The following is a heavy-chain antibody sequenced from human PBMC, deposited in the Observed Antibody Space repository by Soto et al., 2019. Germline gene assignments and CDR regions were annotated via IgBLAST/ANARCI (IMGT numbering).Heavy chain of an antibody. CDR2: ISTYNGDT. Sequence: QVQLVQSAGELRKPGASVKVSCKASGYTFTDNSITWVRQAPGQGLEWMGWISTYNGDTKFAQKFQGRVTLTTDTSASTAYMDLTSLRSDDTDVYFCARGGGYSVDFWGQGTLVTVSS. D-gene: IGHD2-21*02. CDR1: GYTFTDNS. V-gene: IGHV1-18*01. CDR3: ARGGGYSVDF. J-gene: IGHJ4*02.